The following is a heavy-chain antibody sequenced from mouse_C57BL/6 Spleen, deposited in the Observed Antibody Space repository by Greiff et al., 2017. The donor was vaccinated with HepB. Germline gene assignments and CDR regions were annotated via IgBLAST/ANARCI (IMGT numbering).Heavy chain of an antibody. V-gene: IGHV1-69*01. CDR1: GYTFTSYW. D-gene: IGHD1-1*01. CDR2: IDPSDSYT. CDR3: ARARITTVPDY. J-gene: IGHJ2*01. Sequence: QVQLKQPGAELVMPGASVKLSCKASGYTFTSYWMHWVKQRPGQGLEWIGEIDPSDSYTNYNQKFKGKSTLTVDKSSSTAYMQLSSLTSEDSAVYYCARARITTVPDYWGQGTTLTVSS.